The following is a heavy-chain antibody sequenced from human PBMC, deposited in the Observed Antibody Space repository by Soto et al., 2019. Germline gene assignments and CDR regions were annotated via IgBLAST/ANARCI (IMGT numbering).Heavy chain of an antibody. J-gene: IGHJ5*02. V-gene: IGHV4-34*01. CDR2: INHSGST. Sequence: SETLSLTCAVYGGSFSGYYWSWIRQPPGKGLEWIGEINHSGSTNYNPSLKSRVTISVDTSKNQFSLKLSSVTAADTAVYYCARSSGSYSPWFDPWGQGTLVTVSS. CDR1: GGSFSGYY. D-gene: IGHD1-26*01. CDR3: ARSSGSYSPWFDP.